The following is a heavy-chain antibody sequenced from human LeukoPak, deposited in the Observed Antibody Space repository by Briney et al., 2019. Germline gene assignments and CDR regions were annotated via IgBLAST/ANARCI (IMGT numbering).Heavy chain of an antibody. D-gene: IGHD2-21*02. CDR2: ISSSSSYT. V-gene: IGHV3-11*06. CDR1: GIPFSDYY. CDR3: AKTLYSGDCGGDCYFDY. Sequence: GGSLRLSCVVSGIPFSDYYMNWIRQAPGKGLEWISYISSSSSYTDYADSVKGRFTISRDNSKNTLYLQMNSLRAEDTAVYYCAKTLYSGDCGGDCYFDYWGQGTLVTVSS. J-gene: IGHJ4*02.